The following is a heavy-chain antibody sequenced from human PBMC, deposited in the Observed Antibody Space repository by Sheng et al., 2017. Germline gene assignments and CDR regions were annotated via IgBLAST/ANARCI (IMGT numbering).Heavy chain of an antibody. D-gene: IGHD3-3*01. V-gene: IGHV3-74*01. CDR1: GFTFSSYW. CDR3: ARDKPGSLEWLLFTPDY. J-gene: IGHJ4*02. CDR2: INSDGSST. Sequence: EVQLVESGGGLVQPGGSLRLSCAASGFTFSSYWMHWVRQAPGKGLVWVSRINSDGSSTSYADSVKGRFTISRDNAKNTLYLQMNSLRAEDTAVYYCARDKPGSLEWLLFTPDYWGQGTLV.